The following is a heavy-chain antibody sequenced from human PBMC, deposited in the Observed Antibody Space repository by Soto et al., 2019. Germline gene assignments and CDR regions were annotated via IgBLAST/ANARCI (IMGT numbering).Heavy chain of an antibody. CDR1: GFTVSSNY. CDR3: ARVTGYSSSWYESYYFDY. Sequence: GGSLRLSCAASGFTVSSNYMSWVRQAPGKGLEWVSVIYSGGSTYYADSVKGRFTISRDNSKNTLYLQMNSLRAEDTAVYYCARVTGYSSSWYESYYFDYWGQGTLVTVSS. CDR2: IYSGGST. V-gene: IGHV3-53*01. D-gene: IGHD6-13*01. J-gene: IGHJ4*02.